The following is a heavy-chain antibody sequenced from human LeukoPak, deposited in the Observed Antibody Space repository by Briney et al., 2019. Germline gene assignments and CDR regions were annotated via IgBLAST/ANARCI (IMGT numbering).Heavy chain of an antibody. J-gene: IGHJ6*03. D-gene: IGHD3-3*01. CDR1: GGSISSGDYY. CDR2: ISYSGST. Sequence: PSQTLSLTCTVSGGSISSGDYYWSWIRQPPGKGLEWIGYISYSGSTYYNPSPRIRITISVDTSKNQFSLRLTSVTAADTAVYYCARDLSGPNYYYYYMDVWGKGTTVTVSS. CDR3: ARDLSGPNYYYYYMDV. V-gene: IGHV4-30-4*08.